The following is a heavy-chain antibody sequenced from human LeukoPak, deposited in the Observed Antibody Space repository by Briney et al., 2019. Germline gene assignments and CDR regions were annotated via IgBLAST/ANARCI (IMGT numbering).Heavy chain of an antibody. J-gene: IGHJ3*02. CDR2: IGTAGDT. D-gene: IGHD6-19*01. CDR1: GFTFSGYD. V-gene: IGHV3-13*04. Sequence: GGSLRLSCAASGFTFSGYDMHWVRQGTGKGLEWVSGIGTAGDTYYPGSVKGRFTISRENAKNSLYLQMNSPRAGDTAVYYCARDSSGWRAFDIWGQGTMVTVSS. CDR3: ARDSSGWRAFDI.